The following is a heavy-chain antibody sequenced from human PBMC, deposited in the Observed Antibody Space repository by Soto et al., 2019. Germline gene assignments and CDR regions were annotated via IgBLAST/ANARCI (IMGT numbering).Heavy chain of an antibody. J-gene: IGHJ4*02. V-gene: IGHV3-66*01. D-gene: IGHD2-15*01. CDR3: ARDLWCRGSICSPEDQ. CDR1: GFSVRNNY. Sequence: EVQLVESGGDLVQPGGSLRLSCGVSGFSVRNNYLSWVRQAPGKGLEWVSVIYIAGRPFYAEAVKGRFIISRDNSKNTLYLQMNSLRAEDTSVYYCARDLWCRGSICSPEDQWGRGTGVTVSS. CDR2: IYIAGRP.